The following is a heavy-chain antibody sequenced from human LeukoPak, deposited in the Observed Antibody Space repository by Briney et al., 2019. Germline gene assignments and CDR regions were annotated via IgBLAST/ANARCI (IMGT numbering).Heavy chain of an antibody. CDR2: ISAYNGNT. J-gene: IGHJ4*02. D-gene: IGHD6-19*01. V-gene: IGHV1-18*01. CDR3: AREEVRRAVAGYFDY. CDR1: GYTFTNYG. Sequence: ASVKASCKASGYTFTNYGISWVRQAPGQGLEWMGWISAYNGNTNYAQKLQGRVTMTTDTSTSTAYMELRSLRSDDTAVYYCAREEVRRAVAGYFDYWGQGTLVTVSS.